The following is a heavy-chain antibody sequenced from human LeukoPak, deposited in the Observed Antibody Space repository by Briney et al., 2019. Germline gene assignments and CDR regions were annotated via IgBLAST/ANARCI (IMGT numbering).Heavy chain of an antibody. V-gene: IGHV1-18*01. CDR2: ISAYNGNT. J-gene: IGHJ6*02. CDR1: GGTFSSYA. D-gene: IGHD3-22*01. Sequence: ASVKVSCKASGGTFSSYAISWVRQAPGQGLEWMGWISAYNGNTNYAQKLQGRVTMTTDTSTSTAYMELRSLRSDDTAVYYCARDGGYYDSSGFPLYYYYGMDVWGQGTTVTVSS. CDR3: ARDGGYYDSSGFPLYYYYGMDV.